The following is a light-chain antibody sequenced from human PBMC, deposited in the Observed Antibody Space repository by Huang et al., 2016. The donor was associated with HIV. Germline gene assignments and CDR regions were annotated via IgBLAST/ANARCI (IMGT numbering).Light chain of an antibody. CDR3: QQSVVTPRT. CDR2: GAS. CDR1: QNINRY. V-gene: IGKV1-39*01. J-gene: IGKJ2*01. Sequence: DIQITQSPSSLSASVGDRVIITCRASQNINRYLNWYQQQPGKAPKLLISGASKLQSGVPSSFRGSGSGTHFTLAISSLQPEDSATYYCQQSVVTPRTFGQGTKLEI.